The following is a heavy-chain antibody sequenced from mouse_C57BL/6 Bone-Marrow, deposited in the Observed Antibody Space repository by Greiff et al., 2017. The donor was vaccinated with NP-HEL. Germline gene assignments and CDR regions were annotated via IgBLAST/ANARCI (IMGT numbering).Heavy chain of an antibody. CDR2: INPNNGGT. V-gene: IGHV1-26*01. CDR1: GYTFTDYY. Sequence: EVQLQQSGPELVKPGASVKISCKASGYTFTDYYMNWVKQSHGKSLEWIGDINPNNGGTSYNQKFKGKATLTVDKSSSTAYMELRSLTSEDSAVYYCARGGQLRLLTWFAYWGQGTLVTVSA. J-gene: IGHJ3*01. D-gene: IGHD3-2*02. CDR3: ARGGQLRLLTWFAY.